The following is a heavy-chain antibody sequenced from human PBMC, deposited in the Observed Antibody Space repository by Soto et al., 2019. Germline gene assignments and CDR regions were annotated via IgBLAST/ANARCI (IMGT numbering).Heavy chain of an antibody. Sequence: QVQLQESGPGLVQPSETLSLTCTVSGASVSSGGYYWSWIRQPPGKGLEWIGYIVYTGSTTYNTSLKSRVTVSLDTSKNQFSLKLTSVTAADTAIYYCARAGRYTAYYWGQGTLVTVSS. D-gene: IGHD1-20*01. V-gene: IGHV4-61*08. J-gene: IGHJ4*02. CDR2: IVYTGST. CDR3: ARAGRYTAYY. CDR1: GASVSSGGYY.